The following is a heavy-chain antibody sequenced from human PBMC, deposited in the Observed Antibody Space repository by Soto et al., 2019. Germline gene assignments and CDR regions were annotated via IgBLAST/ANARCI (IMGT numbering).Heavy chain of an antibody. CDR3: ARDFTAGATYSGPSYYAMDV. Sequence: GGSLRLSCAASGFTFSSHGMSWVRQAPGKGLEWVSSISGSGDSTFYADSVRGRFTISRDNSKNTLYLQMDSLRADDTAVYYCARDFTAGATYSGPSYYAMDVWGQGTTVTVSS. CDR2: ISGSGDST. CDR1: GFTFSSHG. J-gene: IGHJ6*02. V-gene: IGHV3-23*01. D-gene: IGHD1-26*01.